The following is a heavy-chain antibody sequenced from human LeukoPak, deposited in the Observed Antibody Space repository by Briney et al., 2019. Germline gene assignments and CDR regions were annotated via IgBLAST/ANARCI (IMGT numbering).Heavy chain of an antibody. CDR3: ARGGPTVAYPYYYYYYMDV. J-gene: IGHJ6*03. Sequence: PGGSLRLSCAASGFTFDDYGMSWVRQAPGKGLEWVSGINWNGGSTGYADSVKGRFTISRDNAKNSLYLQMNSLRAEDTALYYCARGGPTVAYPYYYYYYMDVWGKGTTVTVSS. CDR1: GFTFDDYG. CDR2: INWNGGST. D-gene: IGHD4-23*01. V-gene: IGHV3-20*04.